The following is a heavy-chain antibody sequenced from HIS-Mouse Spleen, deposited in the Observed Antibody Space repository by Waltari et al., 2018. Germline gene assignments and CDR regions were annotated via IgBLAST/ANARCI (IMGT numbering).Heavy chain of an antibody. D-gene: IGHD6-6*01. CDR2: SNASGGST. CDR1: GYTFTSYY. CDR3: ARVYHSSSYAFDY. V-gene: IGHV1-46*03. J-gene: IGHJ4*02. Sequence: QVQLVQSGAEVKKPGASVKVSCKASGYTFTSYYMHWVRQAPGQGLDWMGISNASGGSTSYAQKFQGRVTMTRDTSTSTVYMELSSLRTEDTAVYYCARVYHSSSYAFDYWGQGTLVTVSS.